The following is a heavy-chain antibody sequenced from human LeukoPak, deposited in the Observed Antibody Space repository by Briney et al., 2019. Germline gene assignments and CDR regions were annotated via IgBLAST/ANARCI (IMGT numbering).Heavy chain of an antibody. CDR2: IKQDGSAK. Sequence: PGGSLRLSCTASGFTFSDYWMTWVRQAPGKGLEWVANIKQDGSAKYYVDSVKGRFTISRDNAKNSLYLQMDSLRVEDTATYYCARWRGSTSERSDYWGQGTLVIVSS. CDR1: GFTFSDYW. V-gene: IGHV3-7*01. D-gene: IGHD2-2*01. CDR3: ARWRGSTSERSDY. J-gene: IGHJ4*02.